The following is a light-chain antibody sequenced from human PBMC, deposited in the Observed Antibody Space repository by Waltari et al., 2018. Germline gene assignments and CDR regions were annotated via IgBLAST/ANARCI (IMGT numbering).Light chain of an antibody. V-gene: IGLV2-23*01. CDR3: CSYADNRV. Sequence: QSALTQPASVSGSPGQSITISCTASSSNLASYTLVSWYQQHAGKPPKLIIYEGAKRPSGVSNRFSGSKSGNTASLTISGLQADDEADYYCCSYADNRVFGGGTKLTVL. CDR1: SSNLASYTL. CDR2: EGA. J-gene: IGLJ3*02.